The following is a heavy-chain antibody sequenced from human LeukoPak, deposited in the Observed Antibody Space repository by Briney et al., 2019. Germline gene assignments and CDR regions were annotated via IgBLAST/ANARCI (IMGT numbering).Heavy chain of an antibody. D-gene: IGHD3-22*01. V-gene: IGHV6-1*01. CDR1: GDSLSSNSAA. J-gene: IGHJ4*02. CDR3: AREMVVDDSSGYYGY. CDR2: TYYRSKWYN. Sequence: SHTLSLTCAISGDSLSSNSAAWNWISQSPSRGLEWLGRTYYRSKWYNDYAVSVKSRITINPDTSKNQFSLQLNSVTPKDTAVYYCAREMVVDDSSGYYGYWGQGTLVTVSS.